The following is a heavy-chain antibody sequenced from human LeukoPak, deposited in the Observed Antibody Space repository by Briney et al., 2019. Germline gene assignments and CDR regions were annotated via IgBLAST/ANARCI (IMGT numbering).Heavy chain of an antibody. CDR2: IYHSGST. V-gene: IGHV4-30-2*01. J-gene: IGHJ5*02. D-gene: IGHD5-12*01. CDR1: GGSISSGGYS. CDR3: ARAGGYEIEGVWFDP. Sequence: SETLSLTCAVSGGSISSGGYSWSWIRQPPGKGLEWIGYIYHSGSTYYNPSLKSRVTISVDRSKNQFSLKLSSVTAADTAVYYCARAGGYEIEGVWFDPWGQGALVTVSS.